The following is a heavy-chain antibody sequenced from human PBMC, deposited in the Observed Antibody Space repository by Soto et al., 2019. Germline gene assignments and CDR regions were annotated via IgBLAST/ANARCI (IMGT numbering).Heavy chain of an antibody. D-gene: IGHD6-19*01. J-gene: IGHJ4*02. CDR2: ISGSGGST. CDR1: VFTFISYA. V-gene: IGHV3-23*01. Sequence: PGWSLRLSCASSVFTFISYAMSWVRQAPGKGLEWVSAISGSGGSTYYADSVKGRFTISRDNSKNTLYLQMNSLRAEDTAVYYCAKDSRSGHDYWGQGTLVTVSS. CDR3: AKDSRSGHDY.